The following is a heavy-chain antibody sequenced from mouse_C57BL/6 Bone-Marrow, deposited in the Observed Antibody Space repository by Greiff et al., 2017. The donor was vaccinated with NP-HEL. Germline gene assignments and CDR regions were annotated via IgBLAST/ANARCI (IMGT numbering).Heavy chain of an antibody. CDR2: INPGSGGT. V-gene: IGHV1-54*01. Sequence: VQLVESGAELVRPGTSVKVSCKASGYAFTNYLIEWVKQRPGQGLEWIGVINPGSGGTNYNEKFKGKATLTADKSSSTAYMQLSSLTSEDSAVYFCAREGSSYDYYAMDYWGQGTSVTVSS. CDR3: AREGSSYDYYAMDY. D-gene: IGHD1-1*01. CDR1: GYAFTNYL. J-gene: IGHJ4*01.